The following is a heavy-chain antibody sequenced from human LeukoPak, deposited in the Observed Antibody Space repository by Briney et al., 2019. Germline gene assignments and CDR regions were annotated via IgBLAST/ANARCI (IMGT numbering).Heavy chain of an antibody. Sequence: GGSLRLSCAASGFTFSSYSMNWVRQAPGKGLEWVSYISSSSSTIYYADSVKGRFTISRDNAKNSLYLQMNSLRAEDTAVYYCARDQVVRGVPYYYYGMDVWGQGTTVTVSS. CDR3: ARDQVVRGVPYYYYGMDV. J-gene: IGHJ6*02. CDR2: ISSSSSTI. D-gene: IGHD3-10*01. V-gene: IGHV3-48*01. CDR1: GFTFSSYS.